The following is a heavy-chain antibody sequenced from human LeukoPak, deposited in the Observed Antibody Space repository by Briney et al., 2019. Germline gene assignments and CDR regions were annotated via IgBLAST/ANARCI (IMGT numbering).Heavy chain of an antibody. CDR2: ISYDGSNK. CDR1: GFTFSSYA. Sequence: PGGSLRLSCAASGFTFSSYAMHWVRQAPGKGLEWVAVISYDGSNKYYADSVKGRFTISRDNSKNTLYLQMNSLRAEDTAVYYCARGHWGLDYWGQGTPVTVSP. J-gene: IGHJ4*02. V-gene: IGHV3-30-3*01. CDR3: ARGHWGLDY. D-gene: IGHD7-27*01.